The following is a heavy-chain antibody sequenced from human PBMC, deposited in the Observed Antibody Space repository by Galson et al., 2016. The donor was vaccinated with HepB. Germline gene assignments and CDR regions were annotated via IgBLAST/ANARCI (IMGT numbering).Heavy chain of an antibody. Sequence: SLRLSCAASGFIFSTYAMNWVRQAPGKGLEWVSAISGSGGGIDYAGSVKGRFTISRDNSKNTLSLQMTSLRVEDTAVYYCARDLVGAAAGHYYYGMDVWCQGTTATV. CDR2: ISGSGGGI. CDR1: GFIFSTYA. D-gene: IGHD6-25*01. V-gene: IGHV3-23*01. J-gene: IGHJ6*02. CDR3: ARDLVGAAAGHYYYGMDV.